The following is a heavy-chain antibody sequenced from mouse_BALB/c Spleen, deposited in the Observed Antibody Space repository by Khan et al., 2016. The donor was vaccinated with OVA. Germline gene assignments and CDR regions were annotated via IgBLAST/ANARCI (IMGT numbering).Heavy chain of an antibody. D-gene: IGHD2-1*01. V-gene: IGHV5-6*01. CDR3: ARHVTASFDY. CDR2: ISSGGDYT. J-gene: IGHJ3*01. Sequence: EVQGVESGGDLVKPGGSLKLSCAASGFSFSSYSMSWVRQTPDKRLEWVATISSGGDYTYYPDIVKGRFTISRDNAKNTLYLQMSSLKSEDTAMYYCARHVTASFDYWGQGTLVTVSA. CDR1: GFSFSSYS.